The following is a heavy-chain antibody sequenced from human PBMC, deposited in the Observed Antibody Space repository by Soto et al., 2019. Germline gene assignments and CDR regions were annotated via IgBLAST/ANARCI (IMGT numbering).Heavy chain of an antibody. Sequence: EVQLLEPGGGLVQPGGSLRLSCAASGFTFSSYVMSWVRQAPGKGLEWVSAISGSGGTTYYADSVKGRFTVSRDNSQNTLYLQMNRLGAEDTAVYYCAKDRRSTSSRGSFDYWGQGLLVTVSS. CDR3: AKDRRSTSSRGSFDY. CDR1: GFTFSSYV. CDR2: ISGSGGTT. D-gene: IGHD6-6*01. V-gene: IGHV3-23*01. J-gene: IGHJ4*02.